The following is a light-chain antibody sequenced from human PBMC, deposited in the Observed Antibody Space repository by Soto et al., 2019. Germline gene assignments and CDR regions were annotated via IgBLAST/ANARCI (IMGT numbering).Light chain of an antibody. J-gene: IGKJ4*01. CDR3: QQNYSTSLP. Sequence: DIQMTQSPSSLSASVGDRVTITCRASQSISSYLNWYQQKPGKAPKLLIYAASSLQSGVPSRFSGSGSGTDFTLTISSLQPEDFATYYCQQNYSTSLPFGRGTKVEIK. CDR2: AAS. V-gene: IGKV1-39*01. CDR1: QSISSY.